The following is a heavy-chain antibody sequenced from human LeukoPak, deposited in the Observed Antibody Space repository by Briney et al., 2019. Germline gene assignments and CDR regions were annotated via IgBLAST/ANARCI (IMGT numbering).Heavy chain of an antibody. Sequence: ASVNVSCKASGYTFTSYGISWVRQAPGQGLEWMGWMIVDNGNTNYAQKSQGRVTMTTDTTTTTAYMEQRSLRSDDTAVYYCARDGYFDYWGQGTLVTVSS. V-gene: IGHV1-18*01. J-gene: IGHJ4*02. CDR1: GYTFTSYG. CDR3: ARDGYFDY. CDR2: MIVDNGNT.